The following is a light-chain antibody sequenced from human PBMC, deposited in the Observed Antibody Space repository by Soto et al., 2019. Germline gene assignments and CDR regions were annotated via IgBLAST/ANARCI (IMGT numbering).Light chain of an antibody. CDR2: EVS. CDR1: SSDVGGYNY. Sequence: QSVLTQAPSASASPGQSVTISCTGTSSDVGGYNYVSWYQQHPGEAPKLMIYEVSKRPSGVPDRFSGSKSGNTASLTVSGLQAEDEADYYCSSYAGSNNFGYVFGTGSKVTVL. J-gene: IGLJ1*01. V-gene: IGLV2-8*01. CDR3: SSYAGSNNFGYV.